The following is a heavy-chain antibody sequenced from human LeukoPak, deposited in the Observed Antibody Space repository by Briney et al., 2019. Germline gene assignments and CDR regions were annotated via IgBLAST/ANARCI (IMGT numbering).Heavy chain of an antibody. CDR1: GFTFGDYA. CDR2: IRSKAYGGTT. J-gene: IGHJ4*02. CDR3: TRASRYCSSTSCSNSDY. V-gene: IGHV3-49*04. Sequence: GGSLRLSCTASGFTFGDYAMSWVRQAPGKGLEWVGLIRSKAYGGTTEYAASVKGRFTISRDDSKSIAYLQMNSLKTEDTAVYYCTRASRYCSSTSCSNSDYWGQGTLVTVSS. D-gene: IGHD2-2*01.